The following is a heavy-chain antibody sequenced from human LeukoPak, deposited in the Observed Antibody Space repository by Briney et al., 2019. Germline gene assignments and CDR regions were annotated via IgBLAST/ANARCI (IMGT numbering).Heavy chain of an antibody. J-gene: IGHJ4*02. CDR1: GFTFSNYA. Sequence: GGSLRLSCAASGFTFSNYAMHWVRQAPGKGLEWVAVMSYDGSNKYYSDSVKGRFTISRDNSKNTLYLQMNSLRVEDTAVYYCAREEYSSSWYEWGDYWGQGTLVTVSS. V-gene: IGHV3-30*04. D-gene: IGHD6-13*01. CDR3: AREEYSSSWYEWGDY. CDR2: MSYDGSNK.